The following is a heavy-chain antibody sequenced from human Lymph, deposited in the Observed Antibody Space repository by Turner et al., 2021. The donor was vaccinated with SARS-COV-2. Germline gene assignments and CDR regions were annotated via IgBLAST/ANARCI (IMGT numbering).Heavy chain of an antibody. D-gene: IGHD1-1*01. CDR1: GYTLTELS. Sequence: QVQLVQSGAEVKKPGASVQVSCKVSGYTLTELSIHWVRQAPGKGLEWMGGFDPEDGETIYEQKFKGRVTMTEDTSTDTAYMELSSLRSEDTAVYYCATLKSNWKILTGRYYFDFWGQGTLVTVSS. CDR2: FDPEDGET. CDR3: ATLKSNWKILTGRYYFDF. J-gene: IGHJ4*02. V-gene: IGHV1-24*01.